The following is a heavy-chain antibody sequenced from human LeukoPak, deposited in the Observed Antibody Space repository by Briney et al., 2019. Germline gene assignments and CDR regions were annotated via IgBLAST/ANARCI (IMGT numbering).Heavy chain of an antibody. Sequence: SETLSLTCIVSGGSVSNSSYYWGWIRQPPGKGLEWIGSIYYSGSAYYNPSLKSRVTISVDTSKNQFSLKLTSVTAADTAVYYCARHWVVTPNYWGQGTLVTVSS. CDR2: IYYSGSA. CDR3: ARHWVVTPNY. J-gene: IGHJ4*02. D-gene: IGHD4-23*01. CDR1: GGSVSNSSYY. V-gene: IGHV4-39*01.